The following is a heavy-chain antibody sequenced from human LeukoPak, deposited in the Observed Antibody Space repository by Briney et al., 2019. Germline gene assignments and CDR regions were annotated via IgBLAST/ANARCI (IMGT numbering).Heavy chain of an antibody. V-gene: IGHV3-11*04. J-gene: IGHJ4*02. D-gene: IGHD6-13*01. CDR2: ISSSGSTI. CDR3: ARALAAGRRYYFDY. Sequence: PGGSLRLSCAASGFTFGDYNMSWIRQAPGKGLEWVSYISSSGSTIYYADSVKGRFTISRDNAKNSLYLQMNSLRAEDTAVYYCARALAAGRRYYFDYWGQGTLVTVSS. CDR1: GFTFGDYN.